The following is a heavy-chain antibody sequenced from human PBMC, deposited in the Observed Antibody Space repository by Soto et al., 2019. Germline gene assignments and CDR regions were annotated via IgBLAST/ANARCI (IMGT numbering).Heavy chain of an antibody. V-gene: IGHV3-48*03. CDR1: GFAFITYE. CDR3: VRDTMRASAAASLDY. D-gene: IGHD2-2*01. CDR2: ISVSGNII. J-gene: IGHJ4*02. Sequence: RGSLRLSCAASGFAFITYEFNFCRHSPVRWREWISYISVSGNIIKYAESVKGRFTISRDNADNSLHLHMSNLRVDDTALYFCVRDTMRASAAASLDYWGQGTQVTVSS.